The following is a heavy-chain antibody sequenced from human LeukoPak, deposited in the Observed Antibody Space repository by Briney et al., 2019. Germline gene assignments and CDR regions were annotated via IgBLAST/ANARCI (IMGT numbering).Heavy chain of an antibody. J-gene: IGHJ4*02. CDR1: GYTFTSYD. V-gene: IGHV1-8*01. CDR2: MNSNSGNT. CDR3: ATSSFGELLSR. Sequence: ASVKVSCKASGYTFTSYDINWVRQATGQGLEWMGWMNSNSGNTGHAQKFQGRVTMTRNTSISTAYMELSSLRSEDTAVYYCATSSFGELLSRWGQGTLVTVSS. D-gene: IGHD3-10*01.